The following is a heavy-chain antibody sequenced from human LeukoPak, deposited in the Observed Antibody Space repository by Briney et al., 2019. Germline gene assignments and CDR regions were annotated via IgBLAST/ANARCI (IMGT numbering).Heavy chain of an antibody. V-gene: IGHV4-34*01. CDR2: INHSGST. J-gene: IGHJ6*03. CDR3: ARTITSSSWYVSYYYYYYMDV. Sequence: PSETLSLTCAVYGGSFSGYYWSWIRQPPGKGLEWIGEINHSGSTNYNPSLKSRVTISVDKSKNQFSLKLSSVTAADTAVYYCARTITSSSWYVSYYYYYYMDVWGKGTTVTVSS. CDR1: GGSFSGYY. D-gene: IGHD6-13*01.